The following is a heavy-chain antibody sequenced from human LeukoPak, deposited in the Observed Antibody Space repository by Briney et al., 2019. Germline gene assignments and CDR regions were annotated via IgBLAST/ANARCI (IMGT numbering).Heavy chain of an antibody. V-gene: IGHV3-74*01. J-gene: IGHJ4*02. CDR1: GFTFSSYW. CDR2: INSDGSWT. CDR3: VSFYETY. Sequence: GGSLRLSCAASGFTFSSYWMHWVRQAPGKGLVWVSLINSDGSWTSYADSVKGRFTISKDNAKNTVYLQMNSLRAEDTAVYYCVSFYETYWGRGTLVTVSS. D-gene: IGHD2/OR15-2a*01.